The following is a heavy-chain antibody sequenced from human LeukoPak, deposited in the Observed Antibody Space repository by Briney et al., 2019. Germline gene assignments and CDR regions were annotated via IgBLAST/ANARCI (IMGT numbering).Heavy chain of an antibody. CDR3: ARDPSNTSGWKTWFDT. CDR2: ISGYNGDT. D-gene: IGHD6-19*01. Sequence: GASVKVSCKASGYTFTGYPMHWVRQAPGQGLEWVGWISGYNGDTNYAQKLQGRVTMTTDTSTTTAYMELRSLGSDDTGFYYCARDPSNTSGWKTWFDTWGQGTLVTVSS. J-gene: IGHJ5*02. V-gene: IGHV1-18*04. CDR1: GYTFTGYP.